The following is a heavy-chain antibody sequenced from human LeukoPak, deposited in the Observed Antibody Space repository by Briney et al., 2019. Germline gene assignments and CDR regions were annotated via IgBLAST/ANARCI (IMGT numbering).Heavy chain of an antibody. Sequence: SETLSLTCAVYGGSFSGYYWSWIRQPPGKGLEWIGEINHSGSTNYNPSLKSRVTISVDTSKNQFSLKLSSVTAADTAVYYCARRRGIYYDSSGYGYWGQGTLVTVSS. CDR2: INHSGST. CDR1: GGSFSGYY. J-gene: IGHJ4*02. D-gene: IGHD3-22*01. CDR3: ARRRGIYYDSSGYGY. V-gene: IGHV4-34*01.